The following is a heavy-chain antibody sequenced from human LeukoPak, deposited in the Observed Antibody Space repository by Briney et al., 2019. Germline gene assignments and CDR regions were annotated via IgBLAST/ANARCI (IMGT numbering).Heavy chain of an antibody. D-gene: IGHD4-11*01. CDR1: GFSFSSYW. Sequence: TGGSLRLSCAASGFSFSSYWMNWVRQAPGKGLEWVANIKQDGSEKYYVDSVKGRFTISRDNAKSSLYLQMNSLRAEDTAVYYCARDNYAYYYYMDVWGKGTTVTVSS. CDR2: IKQDGSEK. J-gene: IGHJ6*03. CDR3: ARDNYAYYYYMDV. V-gene: IGHV3-7*01.